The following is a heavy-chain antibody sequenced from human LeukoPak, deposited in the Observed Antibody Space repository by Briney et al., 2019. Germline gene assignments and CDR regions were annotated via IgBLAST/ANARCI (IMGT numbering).Heavy chain of an antibody. J-gene: IGHJ5*02. CDR3: ARARPWFDP. V-gene: IGHV3-23*01. CDR1: GFTFTDYA. CDR2: ISGSGEST. Sequence: GGSLRLSCAASGFTFTDYAMSWVRQAPGRGLEWVSAISGSGESTHYAESVKGRFTISRDNSKTTLYLQMNSLRAEDTAVYYCARARPWFDPWGQGTLVTVSS.